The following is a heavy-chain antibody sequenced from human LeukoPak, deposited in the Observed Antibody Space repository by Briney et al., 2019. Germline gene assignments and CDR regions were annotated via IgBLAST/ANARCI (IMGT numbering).Heavy chain of an antibody. CDR2: IKQDGSKK. D-gene: IGHD5-24*01. CDR3: TRVGYIDEGIDY. CDR1: RFPFSSYW. Sequence: PGGSLRLSCVASRFPFSSYWMTWVRQAPGKGLEWVANIKQDGSKKFYVDSVKGRFTISRDNAKNSLYPQMNSLRAEDTAIYYCTRVGYIDEGIDYWGQGTLVTVST. J-gene: IGHJ4*02. V-gene: IGHV3-7*04.